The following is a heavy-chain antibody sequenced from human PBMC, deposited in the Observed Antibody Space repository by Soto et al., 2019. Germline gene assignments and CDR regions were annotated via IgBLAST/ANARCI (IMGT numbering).Heavy chain of an antibody. J-gene: IGHJ5*02. CDR1: GFTFSSYG. CDR2: IWYDGSNK. V-gene: IGHV3-33*01. Sequence: HPGGSLRLSCAASGFTFSSYGMHWVRQAPGKGLEWVAVIWYDGSNKYYADSVKGRFTISRDNSKNTLYLQMNSLRAEDTAVYYCARDGFEGHGWFDPWGQGTLVTVSS. CDR3: ARDGFEGHGWFDP.